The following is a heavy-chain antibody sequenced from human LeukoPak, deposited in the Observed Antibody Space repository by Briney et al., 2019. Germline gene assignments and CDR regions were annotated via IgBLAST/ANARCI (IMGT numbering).Heavy chain of an antibody. J-gene: IGHJ4*02. CDR2: INPNSGGT. CDR3: AVDYYGSGSYDY. V-gene: IGHV1-2*02. Sequence: ASVKVSCKASGYTFTAYYLHWVRQAPGQGLEWMGWINPNSGGTNNEQKFQGRVTMTRDTSISTAYMELSRLRSDDTAVYYCAVDYYGSGSYDYWGQGTLVTVSS. D-gene: IGHD3-10*01. CDR1: GYTFTAYY.